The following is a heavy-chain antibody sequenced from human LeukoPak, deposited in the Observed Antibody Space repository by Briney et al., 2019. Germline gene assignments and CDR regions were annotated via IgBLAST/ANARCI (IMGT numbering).Heavy chain of an antibody. J-gene: IGHJ3*02. CDR3: ARHQQDPKYSEEMATIRGHDAFDI. Sequence: SETLSLTCTVSGGSISSYYWSWIRQPPGKGLEWIGYIYYSGSTNYNPSLKSRVTISVDTSKNQFSLKLSSVTAADTAVYYCARHQQDPKYSEEMATIRGHDAFDIWGQGTMVTVSS. V-gene: IGHV4-59*01. D-gene: IGHD5-24*01. CDR2: IYYSGST. CDR1: GGSISSYY.